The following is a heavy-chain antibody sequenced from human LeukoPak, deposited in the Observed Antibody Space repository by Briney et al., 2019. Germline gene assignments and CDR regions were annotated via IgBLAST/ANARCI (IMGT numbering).Heavy chain of an antibody. J-gene: IGHJ3*02. CDR1: GYTFTSYY. D-gene: IGHD6-13*01. CDR2: INPSGGSA. Sequence: ASVKVSCKASGYTFTSYYMHWVRQAPGQGLEWMGIINPSGGSASYAQKFQGRVTMTRDTSTSTVYMELSSLRSEDTAVYYCARDIHSGSYSSSWFPNDAFDIWGQGTMVTVSS. CDR3: ARDIHSGSYSSSWFPNDAFDI. V-gene: IGHV1-46*01.